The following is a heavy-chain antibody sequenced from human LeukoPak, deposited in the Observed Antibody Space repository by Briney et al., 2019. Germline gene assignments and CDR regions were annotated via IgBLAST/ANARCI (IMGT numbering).Heavy chain of an antibody. D-gene: IGHD3-22*01. V-gene: IGHV4-59*08. J-gene: IGHJ3*02. CDR3: ATPYYYDGSDYYDAFDI. CDR2: IYYSGST. CDR1: GVSISRYY. Sequence: SETLSLTCTVSGVSISRYYWSWIRQPPGKGLEWIGYIYYSGSTNYNPSLKSRVTISVDTSKNQFSLKLNSVTAADTAVYHCATPYYYDGSDYYDAFDIWGQGTMVTVSS.